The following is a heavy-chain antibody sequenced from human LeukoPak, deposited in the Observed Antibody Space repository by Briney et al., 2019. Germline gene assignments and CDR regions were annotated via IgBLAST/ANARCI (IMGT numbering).Heavy chain of an antibody. CDR3: ARMAFMDRTYLGFDY. D-gene: IGHD2-2*03. J-gene: IGHJ4*02. Sequence: LEWGXXXSYQGSDKYCADSVKGGFTISRDNSKNTLYLQMNSLRAEDTAVYYCARMAFMDRTYLGFDYWGQGTLVTVSS. V-gene: IGHV3-30*03. CDR2: XSYQGSDK.